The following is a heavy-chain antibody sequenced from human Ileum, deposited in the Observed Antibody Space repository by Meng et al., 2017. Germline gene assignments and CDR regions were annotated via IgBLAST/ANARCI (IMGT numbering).Heavy chain of an antibody. J-gene: IGHJ4*02. CDR3: ARHGGYYQGF. CDR2: ISHSGST. D-gene: IGHD4-23*01. Sequence: QVKLRESGPGLVKPSGTLSLTCAVSSGSITSDTYWSWVRLPPGKGLEWIGQISHSGSTFYNPSLKSRVTMSVDKSKSQFSLMLTSVTAADTAVYYCARHGGYYQGFWGQGTLVTVSS. V-gene: IGHV4-4*02. CDR1: SGSITSDTY.